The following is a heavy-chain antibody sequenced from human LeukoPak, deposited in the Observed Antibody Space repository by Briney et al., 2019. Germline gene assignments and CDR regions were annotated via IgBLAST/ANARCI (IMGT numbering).Heavy chain of an antibody. CDR3: ARDIGGYSGSFDY. J-gene: IGHJ4*02. CDR2: IYYSGNT. CDR1: GGSISNYY. D-gene: IGHD3-22*01. V-gene: IGHV4-59*01. Sequence: SETLSLTCAVSGGSISNYYWSWIRQPPGKGLEWIGYIYYSGNTNYNPSLKSRVTISVDTSKNQFSLKLSSVTAADTAVYYCARDIGGYSGSFDYWGQGTLVTVSS.